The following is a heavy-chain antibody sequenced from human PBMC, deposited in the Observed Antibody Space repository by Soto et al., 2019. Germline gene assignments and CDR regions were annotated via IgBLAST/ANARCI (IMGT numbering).Heavy chain of an antibody. J-gene: IGHJ3*02. V-gene: IGHV3-30*18. Sequence: QVQLVESGGGVVQPGRSLRLSCAASGFTFSSYGMHWVRQAPGKGLEWVALISYDGSNKYYADSVKGRFTISRDNSKNTLYLQMTSLRTEDMVVYYCAKDLGHGGRGAFDIWGQGTMVTVSS. D-gene: IGHD4-17*01. CDR2: ISYDGSNK. CDR1: GFTFSSYG. CDR3: AKDLGHGGRGAFDI.